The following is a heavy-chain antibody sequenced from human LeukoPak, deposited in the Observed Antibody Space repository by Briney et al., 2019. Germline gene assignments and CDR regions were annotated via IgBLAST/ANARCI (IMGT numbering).Heavy chain of an antibody. Sequence: ASAEVSCKASGYTFTSYDINWVRQATGQGLEWMGWMSPNSGNTGYAQKFQGRVTMTRNTSINTAYMELSSLRSGDTAVYYCARDQGGSSWYGRDYWGQGTLVTVSS. CDR2: MSPNSGNT. CDR3: ARDQGGSSWYGRDY. J-gene: IGHJ4*02. D-gene: IGHD6-13*01. CDR1: GYTFTSYD. V-gene: IGHV1-8*01.